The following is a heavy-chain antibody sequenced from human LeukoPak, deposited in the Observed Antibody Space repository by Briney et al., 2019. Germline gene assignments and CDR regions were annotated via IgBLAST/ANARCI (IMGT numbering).Heavy chain of an antibody. CDR3: ARGGRGLSPPIDAFDI. V-gene: IGHV3-48*03. CDR2: ISSSGSTI. D-gene: IGHD3-16*02. CDR1: GFTFSSYE. Sequence: GGSLRLSCAASGFTFSSYEMNWVRQAPGKGLEWVSYISSSGSTIYYADSVKGRFTISRDNAKNSLYLQMNSLRAEDTAVYYCARGGRGLSPPIDAFDIWGQGAMVTVSS. J-gene: IGHJ3*02.